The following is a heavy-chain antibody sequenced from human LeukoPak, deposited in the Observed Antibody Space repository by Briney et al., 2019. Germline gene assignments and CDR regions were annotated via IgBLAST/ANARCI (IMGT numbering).Heavy chain of an antibody. CDR3: ARAPPHDVLLWFGEFDY. CDR1: GFTFSSYS. V-gene: IGHV3-7*01. J-gene: IGHJ4*02. CDR2: IKQDGSEK. Sequence: GGSLRLSCAASGFTFSSYSMNWVRQAPGKGLEWVANIKQDGSEKYYVDSVKGRFTISRDNAKNSLYLQMNSLRAEDTAVYYCARAPPHDVLLWFGEFDYWGQGTLVTVSS. D-gene: IGHD3-10*01.